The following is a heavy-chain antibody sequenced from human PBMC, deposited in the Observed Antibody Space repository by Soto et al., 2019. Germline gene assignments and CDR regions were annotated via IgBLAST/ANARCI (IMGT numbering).Heavy chain of an antibody. CDR2: INQSGST. J-gene: IGHJ6*02. Sequence: PSETLSLTCAVYGGSFSGYYWSWIRQPPGKGLEWIGEINQSGSTNYNPSLKSRVTISVDTSKNQFSLKLSSVTAADTAVYYCARASSHRTHRYYYYYGMDVWGQGTTVTVSS. D-gene: IGHD2-2*01. V-gene: IGHV4-34*01. CDR1: GGSFSGYY. CDR3: ARASSHRTHRYYYYYGMDV.